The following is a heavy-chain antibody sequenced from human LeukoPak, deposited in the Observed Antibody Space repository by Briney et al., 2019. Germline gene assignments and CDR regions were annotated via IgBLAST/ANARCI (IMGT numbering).Heavy chain of an antibody. Sequence: SETLSLTCAVYGGSFSGYYWSWIRQPPGKGLEWIGEINHSGSTNYNPSLKSRVTISIDTSKNQLSLKLSSVTAADTAVYYCARQLMIDYYYYYYYMDVWGRGTTVTTSS. CDR2: INHSGST. V-gene: IGHV4-34*01. CDR1: GGSFSGYY. J-gene: IGHJ6*03. D-gene: IGHD3-22*01. CDR3: ARQLMIDYYYYYYYMDV.